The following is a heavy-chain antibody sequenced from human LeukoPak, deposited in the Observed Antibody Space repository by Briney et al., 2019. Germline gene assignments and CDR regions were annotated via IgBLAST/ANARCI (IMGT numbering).Heavy chain of an antibody. Sequence: GGSLRLSCAASGFTFSSYDIHWVRQAPGKGLEWVAFIRYDGSNKYYADSVRGRFTISRDNSKNTLYLQMNSLRAEDTAVYFCAKGSKAVLFTRDHYMDVWGKRTTVTISS. CDR3: AKGSKAVLFTRDHYMDV. J-gene: IGHJ6*03. CDR2: IRYDGSNK. V-gene: IGHV3-30*02. CDR1: GFTFSSYD. D-gene: IGHD6-19*01.